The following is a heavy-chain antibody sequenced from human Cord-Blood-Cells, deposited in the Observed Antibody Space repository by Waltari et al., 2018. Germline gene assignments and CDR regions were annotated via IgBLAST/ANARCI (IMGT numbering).Heavy chain of an antibody. J-gene: IGHJ3*02. CDR3: ARDLSLLWFGDRSAFDI. Sequence: QVQLVQSGAEVKKPGASVKVSCKASGYTFTGYYMHWVRQAPGQGLEWMGWINPNSGDTNYAQKVQGRVTMTRDTSISTAYMELSRLRSDDTAVYYCARDLSLLWFGDRSAFDIWGQGTMVTVSS. V-gene: IGHV1-2*02. CDR1: GYTFTGYY. D-gene: IGHD3-10*01. CDR2: INPNSGDT.